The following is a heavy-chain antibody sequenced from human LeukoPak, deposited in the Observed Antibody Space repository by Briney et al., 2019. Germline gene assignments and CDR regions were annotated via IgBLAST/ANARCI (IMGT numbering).Heavy chain of an antibody. Sequence: GGSLRLSCTTFGFPFNIYSMAWVRQAPGKGLEWVSSISSKGDYIFYADSVKGRFTISRDSSANSMYLQMNSLRAEDAAVYYCARDNVTGRWFDPWGQGTLVTVSS. J-gene: IGHJ5*02. CDR2: ISSKGDYI. V-gene: IGHV3-23*01. CDR1: GFPFNIYS. D-gene: IGHD2-8*01. CDR3: ARDNVTGRWFDP.